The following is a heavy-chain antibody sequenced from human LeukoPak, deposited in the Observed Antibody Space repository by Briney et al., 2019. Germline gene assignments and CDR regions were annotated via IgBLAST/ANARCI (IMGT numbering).Heavy chain of an antibody. Sequence: PSETLSLTCAVYGGSFSGYYWSWIRQPPGKGLEWIGEINHSGSTNYNPSLKSRVTISVDTSKNHFSLRLSSVTAADTAVYYCATGIGWLLLYWGQGTLVTVSS. D-gene: IGHD3-22*01. CDR3: ATGIGWLLLY. CDR2: INHSGST. J-gene: IGHJ4*02. V-gene: IGHV4-34*01. CDR1: GGSFSGYY.